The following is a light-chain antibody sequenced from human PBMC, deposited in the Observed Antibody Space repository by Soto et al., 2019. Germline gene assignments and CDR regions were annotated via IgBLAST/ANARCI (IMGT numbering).Light chain of an antibody. CDR2: GAS. V-gene: IGKV3-20*01. J-gene: IGKJ2*01. Sequence: EIVLTQSPGTLSLSPGERATLSCRASESVSSNNLAWYQHKPGRAPRLLIYGASSRATGIPDRFSGRGSGTAVALTISGMEPEDLVVYFGQQYGSPYTFGQGTKLEIK. CDR1: ESVSSNN. CDR3: QQYGSPYT.